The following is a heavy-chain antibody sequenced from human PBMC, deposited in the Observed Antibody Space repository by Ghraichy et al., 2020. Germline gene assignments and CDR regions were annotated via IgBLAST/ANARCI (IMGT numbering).Heavy chain of an antibody. CDR1: GFTFSNFS. CDR2: IKQYGSDK. D-gene: IGHD3-10*01. CDR3: AREDARGLWRGGSAFDL. V-gene: IGHV3-7*03. J-gene: IGHJ3*01. Sequence: GGSLRLSWAGSGFTFSNFSVTWVRHPPGPGKELVANIKQYGSDKFYVDSVKGRFTISRDNAKNSLYLQMHSLMTEDSGVYYCAREDARGLWRGGSAFDLWGQGTVVTVSS.